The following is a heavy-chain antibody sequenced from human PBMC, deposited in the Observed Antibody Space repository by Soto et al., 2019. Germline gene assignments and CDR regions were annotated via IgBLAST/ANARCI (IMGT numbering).Heavy chain of an antibody. V-gene: IGHV1-18*01. CDR1: GYTFTSYG. CDR2: ISAYNGNT. Sequence: GPSVKVSCKASGYTFTSYGISWVRQAPGQGLEWMGWISAYNGNTNYAQKLQGRVTMTTDTSTSTAYMELRSLRSDDTAVYYCARGVTAAGTLAMDVWGQGTTVTVSS. D-gene: IGHD6-13*01. CDR3: ARGVTAAGTLAMDV. J-gene: IGHJ6*02.